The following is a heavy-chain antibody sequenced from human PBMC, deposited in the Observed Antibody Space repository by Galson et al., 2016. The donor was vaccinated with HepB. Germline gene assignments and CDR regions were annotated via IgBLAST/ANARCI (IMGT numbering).Heavy chain of an antibody. J-gene: IGHJ4*02. CDR3: ARGGVGAYQYFFDY. V-gene: IGHV4-34*01. CDR1: GDYFSGSY. CDR2: VDYRGTT. Sequence: SETLSLTCSASGDYFSGSYWSWIRQSPGKGLEWNGEVDYRGTTHYNPSLRSRVITSVDASKDQFSLNLKSFSPADTAVYFCARGGVGAYQYFFDYWGQGTPVTVSS. D-gene: IGHD1-26*01.